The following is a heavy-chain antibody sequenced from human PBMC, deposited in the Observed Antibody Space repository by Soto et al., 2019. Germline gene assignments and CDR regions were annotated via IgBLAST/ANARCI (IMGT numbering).Heavy chain of an antibody. D-gene: IGHD3-10*01. V-gene: IGHV3-11*01. CDR3: AIAPYFGSGTYYYYALDV. J-gene: IGHJ6*02. Sequence: QVQLVESGGGLVKPGGSLRLSCAASGLTFSDHYMTWIRQAPGKGLEWISYISSSAGTIYYADSVKGRFTISRDNAKNSLYLQMTNLRAEDTAVYYFAIAPYFGSGTYYYYALDVWGQGTTVTVSS. CDR1: GLTFSDHY. CDR2: ISSSAGTI.